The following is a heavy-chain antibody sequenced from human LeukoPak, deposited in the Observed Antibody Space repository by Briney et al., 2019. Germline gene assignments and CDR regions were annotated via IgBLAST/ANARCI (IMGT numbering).Heavy chain of an antibody. Sequence: GGSLRLSCAASGFTFSSYAMSWVRQAPGKGLEWVSAISGSGGSTYYADPVKGRFTISRDNSKNTLYLQMNSLRAEDTAVYYRAKAHLSAAAGMGAFDPWGQGTLVTVSS. CDR2: ISGSGGST. CDR3: AKAHLSAAAGMGAFDP. J-gene: IGHJ5*02. V-gene: IGHV3-23*01. D-gene: IGHD6-13*01. CDR1: GFTFSSYA.